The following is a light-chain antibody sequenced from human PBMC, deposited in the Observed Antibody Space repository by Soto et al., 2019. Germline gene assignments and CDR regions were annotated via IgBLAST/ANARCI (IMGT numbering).Light chain of an antibody. V-gene: IGKV1-5*03. CDR2: KAS. CDR1: QSISTY. CDR3: QHYNFYSPWT. J-gene: IGKJ1*01. Sequence: DIQMTQSPSTLSASVGDRVTITCRASQSISTYLAWYQQKPGKAPKLLIYKASFLESGVPSRFSGSGSGTEFTLTITCLQPDDFSTYLCQHYNFYSPWTLGQGTKVEIK.